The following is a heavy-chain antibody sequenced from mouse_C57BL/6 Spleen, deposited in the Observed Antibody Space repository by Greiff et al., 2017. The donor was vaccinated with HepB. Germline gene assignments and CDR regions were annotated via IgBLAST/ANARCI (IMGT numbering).Heavy chain of an antibody. D-gene: IGHD1-1*01. Sequence: EVKVVESGGGLVQPGESLKLSCESNEYEFPSHDMSWVRKTPEKRLELVAAINSDGGSTYYPDTMERRFIISRDNTKKTLYLQMSSLRSEDTALYYCARGVYYSYAMDYWGQGTSVTVSS. CDR2: INSDGGST. CDR1: EYEFPSHD. J-gene: IGHJ4*01. V-gene: IGHV5-2*01. CDR3: ARGVYYSYAMDY.